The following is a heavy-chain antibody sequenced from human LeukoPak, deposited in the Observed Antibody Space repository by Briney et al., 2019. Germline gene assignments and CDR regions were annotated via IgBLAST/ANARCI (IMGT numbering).Heavy chain of an antibody. CDR1: GGSVSSGSYY. Sequence: PSETLSLTCTVSGGSVSSGSYYWSWIRQPPGKGLEWIGYIYYSGSTNYNPSLKSRVTISVDTSKNQFSLKLSSVTAADTAVYYCARVGAAAGSLDYWGQGTLVTVSS. D-gene: IGHD6-13*01. J-gene: IGHJ4*02. V-gene: IGHV4-61*01. CDR2: IYYSGST. CDR3: ARVGAAAGSLDY.